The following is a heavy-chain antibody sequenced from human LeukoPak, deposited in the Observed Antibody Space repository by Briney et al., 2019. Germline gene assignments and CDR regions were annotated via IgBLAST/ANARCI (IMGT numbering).Heavy chain of an antibody. D-gene: IGHD3-10*01. V-gene: IGHV3-48*03. J-gene: IGHJ4*02. CDR2: ITLSSSSI. CDR1: GFTFSSYE. CDR3: ARDLRGSGNYEFDY. Sequence: GGSLRLSCAASGFTFSSYEMNWVRQAPGKGLEWVSYITLSSSSIYYADSVKGRFTISRDNTKNSLYLQMNSLRDDDTAVYYCARDLRGSGNYEFDYWGQGTLVTVSS.